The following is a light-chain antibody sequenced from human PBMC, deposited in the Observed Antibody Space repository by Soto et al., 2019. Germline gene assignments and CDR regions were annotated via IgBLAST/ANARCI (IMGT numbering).Light chain of an antibody. CDR2: DVS. CDR1: SSDVGGYNY. J-gene: IGLJ2*01. Sequence: QSALTQPASVSGSPGQSITISCTGTSSDVGGYNYVSWYQQHPGKAPKLMIYDVSTRPSGVANRFSGSKSGTTATLTIAGLQAEDEEDYYCSSYTSSSTIVVFGGGTKLTVL. CDR3: SSYTSSSTIVV. V-gene: IGLV2-14*01.